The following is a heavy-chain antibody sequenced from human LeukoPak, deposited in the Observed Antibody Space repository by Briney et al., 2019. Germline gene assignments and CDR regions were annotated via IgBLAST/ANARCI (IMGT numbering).Heavy chain of an antibody. J-gene: IGHJ3*02. D-gene: IGHD1-7*01. Sequence: GGSLRLSCAASGFTVSSNYMSWVRRAPGKGLEWVSVIYSGGSTYYADSVKGRFTISRDNSKNTLYLQMNSLRAEDTAVYYCARGVSGTSGGGDAFDIWGQGTMVTVSS. V-gene: IGHV3-53*01. CDR3: ARGVSGTSGGGDAFDI. CDR2: IYSGGST. CDR1: GFTVSSNY.